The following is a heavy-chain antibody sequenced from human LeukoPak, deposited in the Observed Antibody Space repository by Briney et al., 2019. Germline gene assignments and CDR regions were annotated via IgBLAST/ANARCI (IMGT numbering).Heavy chain of an antibody. V-gene: IGHV1-69*01. J-gene: IGHJ6*03. CDR1: GGTFRSYA. CDR3: ASQLGGEEELVAYYMDV. Sequence: ASVKVSXKASGGTFRSYAISWVRQAPGQGLEWIGGIIPIFGTANYAQKFQGRVTITADESTSTAYMELSSLRSEDTAVYYCASQLGGEEELVAYYMDVWGKGTTVTVSS. D-gene: IGHD2-8*02. CDR2: IIPIFGTA.